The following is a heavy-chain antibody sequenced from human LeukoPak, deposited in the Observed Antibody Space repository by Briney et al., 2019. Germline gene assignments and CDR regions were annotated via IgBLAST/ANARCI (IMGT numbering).Heavy chain of an antibody. CDR1: GYTFTSYG. V-gene: IGHV1-18*01. CDR2: ISAYNGNT. Sequence: ASVKVSCKASGYTFTSYGISWVRQAPGQGLEWMGWISAYNGNTNYAQKLQGRVTMTTDTSTSTAYMELRSLRSDDTAVYYCARDLGRFLEWLFPYYFDYWGQGTLVTVSS. CDR3: ARDLGRFLEWLFPYYFDY. D-gene: IGHD3-3*01. J-gene: IGHJ4*02.